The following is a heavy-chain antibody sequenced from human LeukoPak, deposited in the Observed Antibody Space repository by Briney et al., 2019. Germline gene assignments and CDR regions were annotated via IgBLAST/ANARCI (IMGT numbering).Heavy chain of an antibody. CDR1: AFTFSDYG. CDR2: IRYDGSNK. CDR3: AKADLDYYYYMDV. V-gene: IGHV3-30*02. Sequence: GGSLRLSCAASAFTFSDYGMHWVRQAPGKGLEWVAFIRYDGSNKYYADSEKGRFTISRDNSKNTLYLQMNSLRAEDTAVYYCAKADLDYYYYMDVWGKGTTVTISS. J-gene: IGHJ6*03.